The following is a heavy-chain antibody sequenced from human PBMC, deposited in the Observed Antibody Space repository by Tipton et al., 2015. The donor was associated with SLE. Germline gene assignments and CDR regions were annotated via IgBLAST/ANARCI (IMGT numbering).Heavy chain of an antibody. J-gene: IGHJ4*02. V-gene: IGHV3-30*04. Sequence: SLRLSCASSFFTFSNYAMHWVRQAPGKGLEWVTIISFDGTNKYYTNSVKGRFTISRDNSKNTLYLQMNSLRAEDTAVYFYARASNFQWLVPPFDYWGQGTLVTVSS. CDR3: ARASNFQWLVPPFDY. CDR2: ISFDGTNK. CDR1: FFTFSNYA. D-gene: IGHD5-12*01.